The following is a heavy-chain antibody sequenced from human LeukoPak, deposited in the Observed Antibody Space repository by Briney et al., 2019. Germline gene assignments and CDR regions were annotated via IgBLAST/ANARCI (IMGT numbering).Heavy chain of an antibody. CDR2: IKQDGSEK. D-gene: IGHD3-10*01. CDR1: GFTFSSYW. J-gene: IGHJ4*02. Sequence: GGSLRLSCAASGFTFSSYWMSWVRQAPGKGLEWVANIKQDGSEKYYVDSVKGRFTISRDNAENSLYLQMNSLRAEDTAVYYCAREVMDYYGSGSSYYFDYWGQGTLVTVSS. CDR3: AREVMDYYGSGSSYYFDY. V-gene: IGHV3-7*01.